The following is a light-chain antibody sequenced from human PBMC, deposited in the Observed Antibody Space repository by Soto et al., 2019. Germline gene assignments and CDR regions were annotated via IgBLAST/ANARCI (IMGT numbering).Light chain of an antibody. V-gene: IGLV3-21*04. Sequence: SYELTQPPSVSVAPGETATITCGGTNIGTEDVHWYQQTPGQAPVLVIYYDTDRPSGIPERFSGSKSGNTATLTISRVEAGDEADYYCQVWDSLIDQVVFGGGTKLTVL. CDR2: YDT. J-gene: IGLJ3*02. CDR3: QVWDSLIDQVV. CDR1: NIGTED.